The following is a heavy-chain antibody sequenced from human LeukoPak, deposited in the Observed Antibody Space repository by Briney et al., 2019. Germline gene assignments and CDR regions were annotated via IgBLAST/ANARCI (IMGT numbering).Heavy chain of an antibody. CDR3: ARDEHNYNDNSGYDY. D-gene: IGHD3-22*01. J-gene: IGHJ4*02. CDR1: GGSISSYY. Sequence: SETLSLTCTVSGGSISSYYWSWIRQPPGKGLEWIGYIYYSGSTDYNPSLKSRVTISVDTSKNQFSLKVRSVTAADTAVYYCARDEHNYNDNSGYDYWGQGILVTVSS. CDR2: IYYSGST. V-gene: IGHV4-59*01.